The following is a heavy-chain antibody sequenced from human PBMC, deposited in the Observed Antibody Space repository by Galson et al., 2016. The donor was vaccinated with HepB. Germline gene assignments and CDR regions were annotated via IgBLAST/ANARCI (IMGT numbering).Heavy chain of an antibody. CDR1: GGSISSGGFY. Sequence: TLSLTCNVSGGSISSGGFYWSWIRQHPGKGLEWIGYVYYNGNGFHNPSLKSRITLSVDTSKNQFSLRLTSVTAADTAVYYCARDNSRFRDYNSRPLRGLDVWGQGTTVTVS. J-gene: IGHJ6*02. CDR3: ARDNSRFRDYNSRPLRGLDV. CDR2: VYYNGNG. V-gene: IGHV4-31*03. D-gene: IGHD3-22*01.